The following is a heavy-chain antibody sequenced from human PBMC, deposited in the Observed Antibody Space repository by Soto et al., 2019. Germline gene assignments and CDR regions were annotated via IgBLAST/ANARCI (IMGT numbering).Heavy chain of an antibody. Sequence: QVQLVQSGAEVERPGASVKVSCKASNYMFGSYGITWVRQAPGQGPEWMGWISAFNGNTKYPQNLQGRVTMTTDTSTATAYMELRALRSDDSAMYFCARDGGYGAGSYLDYWGQGTLVTVSS. D-gene: IGHD3-10*01. V-gene: IGHV1-18*04. CDR2: ISAFNGNT. J-gene: IGHJ4*02. CDR3: ARDGGYGAGSYLDY. CDR1: NYMFGSYG.